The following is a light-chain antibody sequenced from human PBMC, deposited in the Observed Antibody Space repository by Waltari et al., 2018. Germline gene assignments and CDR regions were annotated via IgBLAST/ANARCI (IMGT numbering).Light chain of an antibody. V-gene: IGKV2-24*01. CDR3: MQATQLPPIT. CDR1: QSLVHSDGNTY. Sequence: DIVLTQTALASPVTLGQPASISCMSSQSLVHSDGNTYLSWLHQRPGQPPRLLLYQISNRFSGVPDRFSGSGGGTGFTLNISRGEPEDVGVYDCMQATQLPPITFGQGTRLEIK. CDR2: QIS. J-gene: IGKJ5*01.